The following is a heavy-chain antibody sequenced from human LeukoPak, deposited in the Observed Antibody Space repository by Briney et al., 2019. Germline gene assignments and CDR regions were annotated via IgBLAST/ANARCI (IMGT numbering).Heavy chain of an antibody. CDR3: ARDPLGYCSGGSCGD. J-gene: IGHJ4*02. CDR1: GFTVSSNY. D-gene: IGHD2-15*01. CDR2: IYSGGST. Sequence: AESLTLSCAASGFTVSSNYMSWVRQAPGKGLEWVSVIYSGGSTYYADSVKGRFTISRDNSKNTLYLQMNSLRAEDTAVYYCARDPLGYCSGGSCGDWGQGTLVTVSS. V-gene: IGHV3-53*01.